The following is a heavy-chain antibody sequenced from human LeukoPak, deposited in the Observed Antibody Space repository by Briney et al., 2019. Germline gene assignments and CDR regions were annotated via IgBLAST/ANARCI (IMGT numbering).Heavy chain of an antibody. D-gene: IGHD5-12*01. V-gene: IGHV3-48*01. J-gene: IGHJ4*02. CDR1: GFTFSSYR. CDR2: ISSSSSTI. Sequence: GGSLRLSCAASGFTFSSYRMNWVRQAPGKGLEWVSYISSSSSTIYYADSVKSRFTISRDNAKNSLYLQMNSLRAEDTAAYYCARDWLAVDYWGQGTLVTVSS. CDR3: ARDWLAVDY.